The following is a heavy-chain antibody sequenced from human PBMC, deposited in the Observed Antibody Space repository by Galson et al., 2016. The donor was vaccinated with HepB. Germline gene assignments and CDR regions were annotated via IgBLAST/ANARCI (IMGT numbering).Heavy chain of an antibody. Sequence: SLRLSCAVSGFTFDDHAMHWVRQRPGEGLEWVAGISWNSGGIGYAESVKGRFTISRDNAQRSLYLQMNSLRVEDTAVYYCVKDVIPMGLVVSALSDGYFFYCLDVWGQGTTVTVAS. CDR2: ISWNSGGI. D-gene: IGHD3-10*01. CDR1: GFTFDDHA. CDR3: VKDVIPMGLVVSALSDGYFFYCLDV. J-gene: IGHJ6*02. V-gene: IGHV3-9*01.